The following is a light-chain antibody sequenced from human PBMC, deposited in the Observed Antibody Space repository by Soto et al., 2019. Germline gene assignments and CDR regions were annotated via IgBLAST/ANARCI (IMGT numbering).Light chain of an antibody. CDR3: QQYGSSPRT. V-gene: IGKV3-20*01. J-gene: IGKJ1*01. CDR1: QSVSSD. CDR2: AAS. Sequence: EIVMTQSPATLSVSPGERVTLSCRASQSVSSDLAWYQQKPGQAPRLLIYAASTRATGIPDRFSGSGSGTDFTLTISRLEPEDFAVYYCQQYGSSPRTFGQGTKVDIK.